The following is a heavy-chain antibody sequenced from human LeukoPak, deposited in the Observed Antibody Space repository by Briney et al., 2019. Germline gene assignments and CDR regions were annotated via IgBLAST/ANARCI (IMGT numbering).Heavy chain of an antibody. D-gene: IGHD3-10*01. CDR1: GGSFSGYY. Sequence: PSETLSLTCAVYGGSFSGYYWSWIRQPPGKGLEWIGEINHSGSTNYNPSLKSRVTISVDTSKNQFSLRLNSVTAADTAVYFCARGGMIRGLRANWFDPWGLGTLVIVSP. J-gene: IGHJ5*02. CDR2: INHSGST. CDR3: ARGGMIRGLRANWFDP. V-gene: IGHV4-34*01.